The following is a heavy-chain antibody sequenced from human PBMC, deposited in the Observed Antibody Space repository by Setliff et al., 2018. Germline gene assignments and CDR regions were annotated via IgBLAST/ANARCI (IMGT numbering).Heavy chain of an antibody. J-gene: IGHJ4*02. CDR2: IKFISQGGTT. V-gene: IGHV3-15*01. D-gene: IGHD6-19*01. Sequence: GGSLRLSCVASGFTFSNAWMSWVRQAPGKGLEWVGRIKFISQGGTTDYAAPVEDRFTIARDDSKNTLYLQMNDLKTEDTAVYYCAKDRGTGWYMVFNWGQGTLVTVSS. CDR1: GFTFSNAW. CDR3: AKDRGTGWYMVFN.